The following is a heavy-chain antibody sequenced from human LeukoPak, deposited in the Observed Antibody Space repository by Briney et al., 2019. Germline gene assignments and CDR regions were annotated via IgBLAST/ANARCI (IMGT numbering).Heavy chain of an antibody. Sequence: SETLSLTCTVSGGPVSSGSYYWSWIRQPPGKGLEWIGYIYYSGSTNYNPSLKSRVTISVDTSKNQFSLKLSSVTAADTAVYYCAREDGSGWYGPHWYFDLWGRGTLVTVSS. J-gene: IGHJ2*01. CDR2: IYYSGST. CDR1: GGPVSSGSYY. CDR3: AREDGSGWYGPHWYFDL. D-gene: IGHD6-19*01. V-gene: IGHV4-61*01.